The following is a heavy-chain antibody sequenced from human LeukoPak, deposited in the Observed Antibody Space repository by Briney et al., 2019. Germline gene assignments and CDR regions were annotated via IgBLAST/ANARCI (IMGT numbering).Heavy chain of an antibody. CDR2: IIPIFGTA. CDR3: ARGLFGLRGYDSVYFDY. Sequence: SVKVSGKASGGTFSSYAISWVRQAPGQGLEWMGGIIPIFGTANCAQKFQGRVTITADESTSTAYMELSSLRSEDTAVYYCARGLFGLRGYDSVYFDYWGQGTLVTVSS. J-gene: IGHJ4*02. CDR1: GGTFSSYA. D-gene: IGHD5-12*01. V-gene: IGHV1-69*13.